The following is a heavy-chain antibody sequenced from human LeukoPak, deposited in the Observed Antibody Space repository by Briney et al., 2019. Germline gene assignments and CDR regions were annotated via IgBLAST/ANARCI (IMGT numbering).Heavy chain of an antibody. V-gene: IGHV3-23*01. CDR1: GFTFSNYA. J-gene: IGHJ4*02. CDR3: AKKYSNSWYYFDY. D-gene: IGHD6-13*01. CDR2: ISGSGDST. Sequence: GGSLRLSCAASGFTFSNYAMRWVRQAPGKGLEWVSGISGSGDSTYYADSVKGRFTISRDNSKNTLYLQMNSLRADDTAVYYCAKKYSNSWYYFDYWGQGTLVNVSS.